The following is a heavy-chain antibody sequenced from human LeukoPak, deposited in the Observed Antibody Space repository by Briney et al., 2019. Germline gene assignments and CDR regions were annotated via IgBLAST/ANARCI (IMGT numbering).Heavy chain of an antibody. J-gene: IGHJ5*01. V-gene: IGHV1-18*01. Sequence: ASVKVSCKASGYTFTSYGISWVRQAPGQGLEWMGWISAYNGNTNYAQKLQGRVTMTTDTSTNTVYMDLRSLRPDDTAIYYCANRGVQLYDSWGQGTLVTVSS. CDR1: GYTFTSYG. D-gene: IGHD2-15*01. CDR2: ISAYNGNT. CDR3: ANRGVQLYDS.